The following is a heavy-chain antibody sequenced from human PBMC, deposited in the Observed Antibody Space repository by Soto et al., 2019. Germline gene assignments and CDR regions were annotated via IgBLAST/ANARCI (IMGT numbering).Heavy chain of an antibody. V-gene: IGHV4-30-4*01. J-gene: IGHJ6*03. CDR3: ARGFLSYDFWSGYFDGDYYYKDV. D-gene: IGHD3-3*01. CDR2: IYYSGSA. Sequence: SETLSLTCTVSGGSIDSTDYYWSWIRQPPGKGLEWIGYIYYSGSAYYNPSLKSRLTISVDTSKNQFSLQLSSVTAADTAVYYCARGFLSYDFWSGYFDGDYYYKDVWGKGTTVTVSS. CDR1: GGSIDSTDYY.